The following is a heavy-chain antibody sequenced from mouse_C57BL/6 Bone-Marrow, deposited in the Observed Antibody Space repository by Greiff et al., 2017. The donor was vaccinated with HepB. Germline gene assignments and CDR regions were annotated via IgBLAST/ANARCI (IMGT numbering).Heavy chain of an antibody. CDR2: IYPGSGST. J-gene: IGHJ4*01. V-gene: IGHV1-55*01. CDR3: ASDGYLYYYAMDY. CDR1: GYTFTSYW. D-gene: IGHD2-3*01. Sequence: QVQLQQPGAELVKPGASVKMSCKASGYTFTSYWITWVKQRPGQGLEWIGDIYPGSGSTNYNEKFKSKATLTVDTSSSTAYMQLSSLTSDDSAVYYCASDGYLYYYAMDYWGQGTSVTVSS.